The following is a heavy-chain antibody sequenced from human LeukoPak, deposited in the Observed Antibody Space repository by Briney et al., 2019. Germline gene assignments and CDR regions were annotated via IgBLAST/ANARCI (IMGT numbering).Heavy chain of an antibody. CDR3: PRGYCSGGGCYTAEYLPH. D-gene: IGHD2-15*01. Sequence: ASVKVPCKASGYTFTNFEINGVRQVAGQGLEGMGWMRPKSGETVIVQRFQGRVTMTRDISTSTAYMELTGLRSDDTAVYFCPRGYCSGGGCYTAEYLPHWGQGTLVTVSS. CDR2: MRPKSGET. V-gene: IGHV1-8*02. CDR1: GYTFTNFE. J-gene: IGHJ1*01.